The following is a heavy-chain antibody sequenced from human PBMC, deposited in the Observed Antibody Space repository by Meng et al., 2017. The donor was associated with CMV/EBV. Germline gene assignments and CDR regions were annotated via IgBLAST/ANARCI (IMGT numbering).Heavy chain of an antibody. D-gene: IGHD6-13*01. Sequence: EVQVVESGGGLVKPGGSLRLFFAASGFTFSSYSMNWVRQAPGKGLEWVSSISSSSSYIYYADSVKGRFTISRDNAKNSLYLQMNSLRAEDTAVYYCARVGIAAAGKGGFDYWGQGTLVTVSS. CDR1: GFTFSSYS. V-gene: IGHV3-21*01. CDR3: ARVGIAAAGKGGFDY. CDR2: ISSSSSYI. J-gene: IGHJ4*02.